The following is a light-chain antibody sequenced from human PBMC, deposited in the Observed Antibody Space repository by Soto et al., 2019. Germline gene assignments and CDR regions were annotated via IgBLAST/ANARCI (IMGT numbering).Light chain of an antibody. CDR3: QQYNNWLAT. CDR2: GAS. CDR1: QSVSSN. V-gene: IGKV3-15*01. J-gene: IGKJ1*01. Sequence: EIVMTQSPATLSVSPGERATLSCRASQSVSSNLAWYQQKPGQAPRLLIYGASTRATGIPARFSGSGSGTEFTPTISSLQSEDFAVYYCQQYNNWLATFGQGTKVDIK.